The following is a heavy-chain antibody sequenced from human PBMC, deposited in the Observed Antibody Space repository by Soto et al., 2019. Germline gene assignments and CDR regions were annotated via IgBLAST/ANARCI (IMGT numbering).Heavy chain of an antibody. V-gene: IGHV3-23*01. Sequence: EVQLLESGGGLVQPGGSLRLSCAASGFTFNNYAISWVRQAPGKGLEWVSTITGSGDSAYYADSVKGRFIISRDNSKNTLYMQMHSLGAEDSAIYYCAKGRGTNYYYYMDVWGGGTTVTVSS. CDR2: ITGSGDSA. D-gene: IGHD1-26*01. J-gene: IGHJ6*03. CDR3: AKGRGTNYYYYMDV. CDR1: GFTFNNYA.